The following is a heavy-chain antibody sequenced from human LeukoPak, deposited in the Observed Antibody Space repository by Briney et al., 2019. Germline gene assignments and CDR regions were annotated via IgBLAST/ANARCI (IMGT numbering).Heavy chain of an antibody. CDR1: GCTFTGYY. Sequence: ASVKVSCKASGCTFTGYYMHWVRQAPGQGLEWMGWISAYNGNTNYAQKLQGRVTMTTDTSTSTAYMELRSLRSDDTAVYYCARELKMGYSSSYWFDPWGQGTLVTVSS. J-gene: IGHJ5*02. V-gene: IGHV1-18*04. CDR2: ISAYNGNT. D-gene: IGHD6-13*01. CDR3: ARELKMGYSSSYWFDP.